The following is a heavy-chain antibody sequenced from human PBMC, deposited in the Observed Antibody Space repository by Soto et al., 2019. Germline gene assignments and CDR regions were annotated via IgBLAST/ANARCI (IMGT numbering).Heavy chain of an antibody. CDR1: GYTFIKYG. Sequence: QVQLVQSGPEVKRPGASVKVSCKAFGYTFIKYGISWVRLAPGQRPEWMGGISGNGVPNYAPRHQGRFTMTVDTSSSTAFMELKSLTSDDTAMYYCARDEKNWAKFDYWGQGTLVTVSS. CDR2: ISGNGVP. J-gene: IGHJ4*02. V-gene: IGHV1-18*01. D-gene: IGHD3-16*01. CDR3: ARDEKNWAKFDY.